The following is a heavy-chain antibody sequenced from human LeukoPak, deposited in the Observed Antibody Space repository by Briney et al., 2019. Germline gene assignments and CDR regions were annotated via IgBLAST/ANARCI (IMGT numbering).Heavy chain of an antibody. D-gene: IGHD6-19*01. CDR1: GGSISSYY. J-gene: IGHJ6*03. V-gene: IGHV4-4*07. Sequence: SETLSLTCTVSGGSISSYYWSWIRQPAGKGLEWIGRIYTSGSTNYNPSLKSRVTMSVDTSKNQFSLKLSSVTAADTAVYYCARDEYSSGWTVYYMDVWGKGTTVIVSS. CDR2: IYTSGST. CDR3: ARDEYSSGWTVYYMDV.